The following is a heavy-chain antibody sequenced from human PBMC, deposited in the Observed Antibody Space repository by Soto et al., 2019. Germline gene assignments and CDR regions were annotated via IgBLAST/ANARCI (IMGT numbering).Heavy chain of an antibody. J-gene: IGHJ4*02. D-gene: IGHD2-21*02. V-gene: IGHV3-30-3*01. CDR1: GFIFSSFP. Sequence: PGGSLILSCAASGFIFSSFPMHWVRPAPGKGLEWVAVVSKDGSDKHYADSVKGRFTISRDNSENTLHLQMNSLRPEDTGVYYCARSYCGDNCALDYWGQGTPVTVSS. CDR2: VSKDGSDK. CDR3: ARSYCGDNCALDY.